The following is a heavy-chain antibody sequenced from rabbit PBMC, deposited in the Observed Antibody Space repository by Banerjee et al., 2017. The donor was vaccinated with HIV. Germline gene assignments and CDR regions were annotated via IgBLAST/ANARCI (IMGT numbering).Heavy chain of an antibody. J-gene: IGHJ4*01. D-gene: IGHD4-2*01. CDR1: GFSFSSSYY. Sequence: QSLEESGGDLVKPGASLTLTCTASGFSFSSSYYMCWVRQAPGKGLEWIACIYVGSSGSTYYASWAKGRFTISKTSSTTVTLQVTSLTAADTATYFCARSYDHAGDPDYFNLWGQGTLVTVS. CDR2: IYVGSSGST. CDR3: ARSYDHAGDPDYFNL. V-gene: IGHV1S40*01.